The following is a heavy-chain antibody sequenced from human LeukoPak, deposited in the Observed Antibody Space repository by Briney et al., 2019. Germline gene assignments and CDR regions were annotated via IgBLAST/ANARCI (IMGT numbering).Heavy chain of an antibody. CDR1: GGIFSNYA. V-gene: IGHV1-69*05. CDR3: ARGPELERFDY. J-gene: IGHJ4*02. D-gene: IGHD1-1*01. Sequence: SSVKVSCKASGGIFSNYAISWVRQAPGRGLEWMGGIIPIFGTANYAQKFQGRVTITTDESTGTAYMELSSLRSEDTAVYYCARGPELERFDYWGQGTLVTVSS. CDR2: IIPIFGTA.